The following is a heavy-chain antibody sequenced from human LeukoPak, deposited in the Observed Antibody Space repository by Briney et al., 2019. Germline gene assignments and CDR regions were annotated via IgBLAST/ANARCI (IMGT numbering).Heavy chain of an antibody. Sequence: PSETLSLTCAVYGGSFSGYYWSWIRQPPGKGLEWIGEINHSGSTNYNPFLKSRVTISVDTSKNQFSLKLSSVTAADTAVYYCARGVRRGPWFDPWGQGTLVTVSS. CDR1: GGSFSGYY. J-gene: IGHJ5*02. V-gene: IGHV4-34*01. D-gene: IGHD1-26*01. CDR2: INHSGST. CDR3: ARGVRRGPWFDP.